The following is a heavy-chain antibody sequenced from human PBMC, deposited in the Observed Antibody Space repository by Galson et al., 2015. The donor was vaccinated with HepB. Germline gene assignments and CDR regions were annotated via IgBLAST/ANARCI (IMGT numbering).Heavy chain of an antibody. Sequence: SLRLSCAASGFTFRSYAMHWARQAPGKGLEWVPLISYDGSDKYHADSVRGRFTISRDNSKNALYLQMNSLRAEDTAVYYCARDLNRGSGWLTVGYWGQGTLVTVSS. V-gene: IGHV3-30-3*01. CDR1: GFTFRSYA. CDR3: ARDLNRGSGWLTVGY. CDR2: ISYDGSDK. D-gene: IGHD6-19*01. J-gene: IGHJ4*02.